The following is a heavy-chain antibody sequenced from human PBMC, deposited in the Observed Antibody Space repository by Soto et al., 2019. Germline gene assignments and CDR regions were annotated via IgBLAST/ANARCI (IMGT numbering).Heavy chain of an antibody. CDR2: IKKDESQK. Sequence: EVQLVESGGGLVQPGGSLRLSCEASGFTFGSYWMTWVRQAPGKGLEWVANIKKDESQKSHLDFVRGRFTISRDNAQNSLYMQRSNMKVEDPDLYYCTRDVSPGSSALYLDAFDIWGQGTMVTVSS. CDR1: GFTFGSYW. CDR3: TRDVSPGSSALYLDAFDI. D-gene: IGHD3-10*01. V-gene: IGHV3-7*05. J-gene: IGHJ3*02.